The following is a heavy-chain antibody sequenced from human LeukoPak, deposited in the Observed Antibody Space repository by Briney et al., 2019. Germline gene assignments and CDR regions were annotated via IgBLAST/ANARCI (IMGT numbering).Heavy chain of an antibody. CDR3: ARGRSSWYHYYYMDV. Sequence: GGSLRLSCAASGFTFSSYSMNWVRQAPGKGLEWVSRINSDGSSTSYADSVKGRFTISRDNAKNTLYLQMNSLRAEDTAVYYCARGRSSWYHYYYMDVWGKGTTVTVSS. CDR2: INSDGSST. CDR1: GFTFSSYS. V-gene: IGHV3-74*01. J-gene: IGHJ6*03. D-gene: IGHD6-13*01.